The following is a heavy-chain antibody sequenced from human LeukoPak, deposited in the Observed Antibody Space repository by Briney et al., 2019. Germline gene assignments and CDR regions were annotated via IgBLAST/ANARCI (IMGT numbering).Heavy chain of an antibody. J-gene: IGHJ4*02. CDR1: GYSFTSYW. D-gene: IGHD3-22*01. Sequence: PGESLKISCKGSGYSFTSYWISWVRQMPGKGLEWMGRIDPSDSYTNYSPSFQGHVTISADKPISTAYLQWSSLKASDTAMYYCARPARYYYGSSGYYFDWGQGTLVTVSS. CDR2: IDPSDSYT. CDR3: ARPARYYYGSSGYYFD. V-gene: IGHV5-10-1*01.